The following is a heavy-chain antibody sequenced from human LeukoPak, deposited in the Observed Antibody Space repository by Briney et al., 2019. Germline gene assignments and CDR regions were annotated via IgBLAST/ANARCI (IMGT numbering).Heavy chain of an antibody. V-gene: IGHV4-61*02. CDR2: IYTTGIGGSP. D-gene: IGHD3-9*01. Sequence: TLSLTCTVPGASMSSGSYYWSWIRQPAGKGLEWIGRIYTTGIGGSPNYNPSLKSRVSISVDTSKNQFSLKLSSVTAADTAVYFCARSSYDIWTGYSSLWFAPWGPGTQVTVSS. CDR3: ARSSYDIWTGYSSLWFAP. J-gene: IGHJ5*02. CDR1: GASMSSGSYY.